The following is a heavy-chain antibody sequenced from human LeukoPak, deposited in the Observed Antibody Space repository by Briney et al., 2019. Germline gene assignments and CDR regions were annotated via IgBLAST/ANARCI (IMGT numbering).Heavy chain of an antibody. Sequence: GGSLRLSCAASGFISSDYCMSWIRQAPGKGLEWISYITSSSTTYTNYAGSVKGRFTISRDNAKNSLYLQMNSLRSDDTAVYYCARHGSGSSFDYWGQGTLVTVSS. J-gene: IGHJ4*02. CDR2: ITSSSTTYT. D-gene: IGHD5-12*01. V-gene: IGHV3-11*03. CDR3: ARHGSGSSFDY. CDR1: GFISSDYC.